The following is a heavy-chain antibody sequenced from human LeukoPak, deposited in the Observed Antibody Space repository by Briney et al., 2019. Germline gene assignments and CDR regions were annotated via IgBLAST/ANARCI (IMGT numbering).Heavy chain of an antibody. J-gene: IGHJ1*01. CDR3: ARAPSEIGGYYPEYFRH. CDR2: IKSDGSK. D-gene: IGHD3-22*01. Sequence: PGGSLRLSCAASGFTFSSYWMHWVRQAPGKGLVWVSRIKSDGSKGYADAVKGRFTISRENAKNTVSLQMTSLRAEDTGVYYCARAPSEIGGYYPEYFRHWGQGTLVIVSS. CDR1: GFTFSSYW. V-gene: IGHV3-74*01.